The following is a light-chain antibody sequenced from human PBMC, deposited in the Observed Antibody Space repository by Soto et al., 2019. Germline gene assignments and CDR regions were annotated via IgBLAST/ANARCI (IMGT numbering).Light chain of an antibody. V-gene: IGKV2-28*01. CDR1: QSLLRSDGYNY. J-gene: IGKJ1*01. CDR3: RQLNTYPWT. CDR2: LAS. Sequence: EIVLTQSPLSLPVTPGEPASISCRSSQSLLRSDGYNYLAGYLQKPGHSPQLLIDLASSRASGVPDRFSGSGSGTDFTLTISTLQPEDFATYYCRQLNTYPWTFGQGTKVDVK.